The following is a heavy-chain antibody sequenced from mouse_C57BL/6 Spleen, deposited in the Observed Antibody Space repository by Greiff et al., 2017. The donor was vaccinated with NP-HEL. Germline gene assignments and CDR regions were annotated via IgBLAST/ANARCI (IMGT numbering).Heavy chain of an antibody. D-gene: IGHD2-1*01. J-gene: IGHJ2*01. CDR1: GYTFTSYW. V-gene: IGHV1-64*01. Sequence: QVQLQQPGAELVKPGASVKLSCKASGYTFTSYWMHWVKQRPGQGLEWIGMIHPNSGSTNYNEKFKSKATLTVDKSSSTVYMQLSSLTSEDSAVYYGASSDGNTYDFDYWGKGTTLTVSS. CDR3: ASSDGNTYDFDY. CDR2: IHPNSGST.